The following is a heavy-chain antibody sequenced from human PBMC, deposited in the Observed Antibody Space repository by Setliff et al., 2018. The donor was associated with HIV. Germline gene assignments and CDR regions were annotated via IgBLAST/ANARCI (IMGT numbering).Heavy chain of an antibody. CDR3: ARASYYGSGKLQYYFDY. CDR2: IYTGGNA. J-gene: IGHJ4*02. D-gene: IGHD3-10*01. Sequence: SETLSLTCTVSGDSISSGSHYWSWIRQPAGKGLEWIGHIYTGGNANYNPSLQSRVTISVDTSKNQFSLKLSSVTAADTAVYYCARASYYGSGKLQYYFDYWGQGTLVTVSS. V-gene: IGHV4-61*09. CDR1: GDSISSGSHY.